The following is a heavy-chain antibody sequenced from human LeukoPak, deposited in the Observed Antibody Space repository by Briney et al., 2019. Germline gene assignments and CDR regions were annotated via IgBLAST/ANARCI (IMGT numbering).Heavy chain of an antibody. V-gene: IGHV4-31*03. CDR2: IDYSGKT. Sequence: SETLSLTCSVSGGSLSSGTFYWNWIRQHPGKGLEWIGYIDYSGKTYYKPSLKSRLTISRDTSKNQLSLRLTSVTAADTAVYYCARGYPFFDFWGQGTLVTVSS. D-gene: IGHD5-18*01. J-gene: IGHJ5*01. CDR3: ARGYPFFDF. CDR1: GGSLSSGTFY.